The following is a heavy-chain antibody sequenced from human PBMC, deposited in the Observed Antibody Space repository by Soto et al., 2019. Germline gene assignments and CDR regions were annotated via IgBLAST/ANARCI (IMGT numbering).Heavy chain of an antibody. CDR2: ILYSGST. J-gene: IGHJ6*02. Sequence: SETLSLTCSVSGGSISSGDYYWSWIRQPPGKGLEWIGYILYSGSTYYNPSLKSRVTISVDKSKNQFSLNLTSVTAADTAVYYCARASAAAGYYFNGMDVWGQGTRVTVSS. CDR1: GGSISSGDYY. V-gene: IGHV4-30-4*01. CDR3: ARASAAAGYYFNGMDV. D-gene: IGHD6-13*01.